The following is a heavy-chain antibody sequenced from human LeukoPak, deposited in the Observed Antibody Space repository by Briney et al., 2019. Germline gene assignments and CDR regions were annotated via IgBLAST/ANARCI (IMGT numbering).Heavy chain of an antibody. CDR2: IYYSGST. V-gene: IGHV4-59*01. J-gene: IGHJ4*02. D-gene: IGHD5-18*01. CDR3: ARDLGYNYGHTFDY. CDR1: GGSISSYS. Sequence: SETLSLTYTVSGGSISSYSWSWIRQPPGKGLEWIGYIYYSGSTNYNPSLKRRVTISVDTSKNQFSLKLTSVTAADTAVYYCARDLGYNYGHTFDYWGQGTLVIVSS.